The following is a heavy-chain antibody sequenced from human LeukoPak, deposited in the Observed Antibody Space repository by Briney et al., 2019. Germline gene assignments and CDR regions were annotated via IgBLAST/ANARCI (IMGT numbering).Heavy chain of an antibody. D-gene: IGHD6-13*01. CDR2: IKPDGTTK. CDR1: GFPFSSYS. CDR3: ARSIPYGTTWYGRSDY. Sequence: GGSLRLSCAASGFPFSSYSMTWVRQAPGKGLEWVANIKPDGTTKFYVDSVKGRFTISRDNALNSPYLQMNSLRAEDTAIYYCARSIPYGTTWYGRSDYWGQGTLVTVSS. V-gene: IGHV3-7*03. J-gene: IGHJ4*02.